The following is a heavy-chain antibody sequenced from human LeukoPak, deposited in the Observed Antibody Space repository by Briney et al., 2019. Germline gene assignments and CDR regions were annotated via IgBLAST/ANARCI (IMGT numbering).Heavy chain of an antibody. CDR1: GFTFSTYW. Sequence: QPGGSLRLSCAASGFTFSTYWMHWVRQAPGKGLVWVSLINSDGSTTTYGDSVRGRFTISRDNAKNTLNLQMNSVTAEDTAVYYCARAGGYGGVLNFWGQGTLVTVSS. V-gene: IGHV3-74*01. D-gene: IGHD3-22*01. CDR2: INSDGSTT. J-gene: IGHJ4*02. CDR3: ARAGGYGGVLNF.